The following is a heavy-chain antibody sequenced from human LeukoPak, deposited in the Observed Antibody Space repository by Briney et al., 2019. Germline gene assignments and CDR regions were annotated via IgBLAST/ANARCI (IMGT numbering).Heavy chain of an antibody. V-gene: IGHV3-30-3*01. CDR3: ARDRYYDFWSGYLNYFDY. CDR2: ISYDGSNK. J-gene: IGHJ4*02. Sequence: GGSLRLSCAASGFTFSSYAMHWVRQAPGKGLEWVAVISYDGSNKYYADSVKGRFTISRDNSKNTLYLQMNSLRSEDTAVYYCARDRYYDFWSGYLNYFDYWGQGTLVTVSS. D-gene: IGHD3-3*01. CDR1: GFTFSSYA.